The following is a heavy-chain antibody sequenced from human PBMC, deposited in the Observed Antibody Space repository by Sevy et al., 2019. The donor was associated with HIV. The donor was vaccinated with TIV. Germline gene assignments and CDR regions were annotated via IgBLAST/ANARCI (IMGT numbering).Heavy chain of an antibody. D-gene: IGHD7-27*01. J-gene: IGHJ4*02. Sequence: GGSLRLSCAVSGFTFSNYWMSWVRQAPGKGLECVANINQDVGGKYYLDSVKVRFFVSRDNAKNSPYLQMDSLRAEDTAVYYCAREQLTGAKPDYFDYWGQGTLVTVSS. CDR3: AREQLTGAKPDYFDY. CDR1: GFTFSNYW. V-gene: IGHV3-7*01. CDR2: INQDVGGK.